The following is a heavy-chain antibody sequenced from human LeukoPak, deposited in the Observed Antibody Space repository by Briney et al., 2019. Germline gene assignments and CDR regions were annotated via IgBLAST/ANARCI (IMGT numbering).Heavy chain of an antibody. J-gene: IGHJ4*02. V-gene: IGHV1-18*01. D-gene: IGHD4-17*01. CDR3: ARGNGPVDYGDYYDY. CDR1: GYTFTSYG. CDR2: INAGNGNT. Sequence: ASVKVSCKASGYTFTSYGISWVRQAPGQGLEWMGWINAGNGNTKYSQKFQGRVSIIRDTSASTAYMELRSLRSDDTAVYYCARGNGPVDYGDYYDYWGQGTLVTVSS.